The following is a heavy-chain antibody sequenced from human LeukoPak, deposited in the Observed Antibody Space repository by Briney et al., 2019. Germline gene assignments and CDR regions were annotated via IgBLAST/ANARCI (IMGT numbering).Heavy chain of an antibody. D-gene: IGHD3-22*01. Sequence: GGSLRLSCAASGFTFSSYAMSWVRQAPGKGLEWVSAISGSGGSTYYADSVKGRFTISRDNSKNTLYLQMNSLRAEDTAVYYCAKDLRVSMIVVVMVKFDYWGQGTLVTVSS. J-gene: IGHJ4*02. CDR1: GFTFSSYA. CDR3: AKDLRVSMIVVVMVKFDY. CDR2: ISGSGGST. V-gene: IGHV3-23*01.